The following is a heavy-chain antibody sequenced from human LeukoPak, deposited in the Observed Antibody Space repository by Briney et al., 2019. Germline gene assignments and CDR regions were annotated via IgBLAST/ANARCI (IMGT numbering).Heavy chain of an antibody. CDR1: GDSISSGDYS. J-gene: IGHJ5*02. CDR2: IFHSGNS. Sequence: SETLSLTCAVSGDSISSGDYSWSWLRQPPGKGLEWIGYIFHSGNSYYNPSLKSRVTMSVDKSKNQFSLRLTSVTAADTAVYYCARELWFVNAPGSWLDLWGQGTLVTVSS. V-gene: IGHV4-30-2*01. CDR3: ARELWFVNAPGSWLDL. D-gene: IGHD3-10*01.